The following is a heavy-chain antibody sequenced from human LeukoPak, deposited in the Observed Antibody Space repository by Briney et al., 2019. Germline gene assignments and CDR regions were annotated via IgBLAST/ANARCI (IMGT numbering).Heavy chain of an antibody. CDR3: ARGVAGIIVSAFDI. D-gene: IGHD6-19*01. CDR1: GYTFTSYD. CDR2: MNPNSGNT. J-gene: IGHJ3*02. V-gene: IGHV1-8*02. Sequence: ASVKVSCKASGYTFTSYDINWVRQATGQGLEWMGWMNPNSGNTGYAQKFQGRVTMTRNTSISTAYMELSSLRSEDTAVYYCARGVAGIIVSAFDIWAKGQWSPSLQ.